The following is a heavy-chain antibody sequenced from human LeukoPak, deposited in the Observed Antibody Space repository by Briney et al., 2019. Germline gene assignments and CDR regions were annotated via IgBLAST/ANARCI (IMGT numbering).Heavy chain of an antibody. CDR2: ISNDGTNE. Sequence: GKSLRLSCVASGFSFREYPMHWVRQAPGKGLEWVAVISNDGTNEYDADFVKGRFSMSRDNSKNTVFLDMNNLRTEDTAVYYCARAQISIISSGQYLDVWGQGTLVTVSS. CDR1: GFSFREYP. J-gene: IGHJ3*01. D-gene: IGHD3-9*01. CDR3: ARAQISIISSGQYLDV. V-gene: IGHV3-30-3*01.